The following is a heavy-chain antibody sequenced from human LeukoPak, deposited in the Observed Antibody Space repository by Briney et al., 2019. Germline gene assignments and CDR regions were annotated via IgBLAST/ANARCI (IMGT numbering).Heavy chain of an antibody. Sequence: GSLRLSCAASGFTFSSYAMSWIRQPPGKGLEWIGEINHSGSTNYNPSLKSRVTISVDTSKNQFSLKLSSVTAADTAVYYCARGLRFLEWLIPRNWFDPWGQGTLVTVSS. V-gene: IGHV4-34*01. CDR1: GFTFSSYA. D-gene: IGHD3-3*01. CDR3: ARGLRFLEWLIPRNWFDP. CDR2: INHSGST. J-gene: IGHJ5*02.